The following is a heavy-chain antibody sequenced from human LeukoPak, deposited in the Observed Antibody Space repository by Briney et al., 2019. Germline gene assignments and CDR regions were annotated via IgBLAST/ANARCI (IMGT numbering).Heavy chain of an antibody. Sequence: GGSLRLSCAASGFTFSSYAMHWVRQAPGKGLEWVAVISYDGSNKYYADSVKGRFTISRDNSKNTLYLQMNSLRAEDTAVYYCARGGYSYENWGQGTLVTVSS. V-gene: IGHV3-30-3*01. D-gene: IGHD5-18*01. CDR3: ARGGYSYEN. CDR2: ISYDGSNK. J-gene: IGHJ4*02. CDR1: GFTFSSYA.